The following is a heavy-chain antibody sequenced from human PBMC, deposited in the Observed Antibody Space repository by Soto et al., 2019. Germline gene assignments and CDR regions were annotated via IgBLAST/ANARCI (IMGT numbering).Heavy chain of an antibody. V-gene: IGHV4-30-4*01. CDR1: GGSISGSDYY. Sequence: SEALSLPCNVSGGSISGSDYYWSWILQPPGKGLEWIGYIFYSGTSYYNYNSSLKSRLFMSLDPSKNNFYLKLTSVTAADTAVYYCARTRGSSFFDFWGPGTLVTVSS. CDR3: ARTRGSSFFDF. J-gene: IGHJ4*02. D-gene: IGHD2-15*01. CDR2: IFYSGTS.